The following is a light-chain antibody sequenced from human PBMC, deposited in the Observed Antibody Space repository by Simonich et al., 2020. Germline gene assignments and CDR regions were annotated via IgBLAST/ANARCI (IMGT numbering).Light chain of an antibody. CDR1: RSDVGGYNY. Sequence: QSALTQPASVSGSPGQSITISCTGTRSDVGGYNYVSWYQQHPGKAPKLMIYYVSKRPSGVSNRFSGSKSGNTASLTISGLQAEDEDDYYCSSYTSSSTWVFGGGTKLTVL. CDR3: SSYTSSSTWV. J-gene: IGLJ3*02. V-gene: IGLV2-14*01. CDR2: YVS.